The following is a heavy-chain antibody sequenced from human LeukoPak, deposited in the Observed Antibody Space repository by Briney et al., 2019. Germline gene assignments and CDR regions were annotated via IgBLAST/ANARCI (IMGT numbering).Heavy chain of an antibody. J-gene: IGHJ4*02. D-gene: IGHD3-3*01. CDR1: GYSFTAYY. V-gene: IGHV1-2*06. Sequence: ASMKVACKASGYSFTAYYFHWVRQATGQGLEWMGRINPNSGDTNYAQKFQGRVTMARDTSISTAYMELSRLRSDDTAIYYCVRGDFWGIDYWGQGTLVTVSS. CDR2: INPNSGDT. CDR3: VRGDFWGIDY.